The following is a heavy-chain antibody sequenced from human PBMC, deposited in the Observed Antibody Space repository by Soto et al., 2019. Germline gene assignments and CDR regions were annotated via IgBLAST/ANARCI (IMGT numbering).Heavy chain of an antibody. CDR1: GFMFSAYA. V-gene: IGHV3-30*04. J-gene: IGHJ4*01. CDR3: ARDPSPYTSGWYGIDF. CDR2: ISYDGTNK. D-gene: IGHD6-19*01. Sequence: PGGSLRLSCAASGFMFSAYAMLWVRQAPGKGLEWVAAISYDGTNKYYADSIKGRFTISRDNSANTLFLQVNSLRREDTAMYHCARDPSPYTSGWYGIDFWGHGTLVTVSS.